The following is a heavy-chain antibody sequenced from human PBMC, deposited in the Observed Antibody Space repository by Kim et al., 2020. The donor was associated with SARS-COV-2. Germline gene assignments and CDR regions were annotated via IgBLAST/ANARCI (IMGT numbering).Heavy chain of an antibody. D-gene: IGHD3-22*01. V-gene: IGHV4-34*01. CDR1: GGSFSGYY. Sequence: SETLSLTCAVYGGSFSGYYWSWIRQPPGKGLEWNGEINHSGSTNYNPSLKSRVTISVDTSKNQFSLKLSSVTAADTAVYYCARGRGTYYYDSSGLSPWGQGTLVTVSS. CDR2: INHSGST. J-gene: IGHJ5*02. CDR3: ARGRGTYYYDSSGLSP.